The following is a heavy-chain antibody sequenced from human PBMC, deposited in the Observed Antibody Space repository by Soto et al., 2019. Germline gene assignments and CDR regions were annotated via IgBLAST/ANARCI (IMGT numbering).Heavy chain of an antibody. CDR2: INPFDGSR. V-gene: IGHV1-46*01. D-gene: IGHD2-21*02. CDR3: ARSIVVVTALDY. J-gene: IGHJ4*01. Sequence: ASVKVSCKASGYIFTSYYIHWVRQAPGQGLEWMGWINPFDGSRMFAQSFQGRVTMTRDTSTSTVYMEVSSLRSEDTAVYYCARSIVVVTALDYWGQ. CDR1: GYIFTSYY.